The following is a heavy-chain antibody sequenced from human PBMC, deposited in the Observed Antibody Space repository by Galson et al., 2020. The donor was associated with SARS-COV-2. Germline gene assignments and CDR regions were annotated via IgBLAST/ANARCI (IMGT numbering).Heavy chain of an antibody. J-gene: IGHJ4*02. Sequence: GESLKIPCAASGFNFRSHAMHWVRQAPGKGLEWVAVISYDGSNKYYADPVKGRFTISRDNSKNTLYLQMNSLRAEDTAVYYCAREGLSLSPEHEYFDYWGQGTLVTVSS. V-gene: IGHV3-30*04. CDR2: ISYDGSNK. D-gene: IGHD3-16*02. CDR1: GFNFRSHA. CDR3: AREGLSLSPEHEYFDY.